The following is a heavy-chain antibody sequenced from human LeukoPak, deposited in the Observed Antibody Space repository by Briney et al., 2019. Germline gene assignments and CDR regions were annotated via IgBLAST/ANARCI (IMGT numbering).Heavy chain of an antibody. V-gene: IGHV4-4*07. D-gene: IGHD6-19*01. CDR3: ARDMSSGWSFDY. CDR2: IYTSGST. J-gene: IGHJ4*02. CDR1: GGSISCYY. Sequence: SETLSLTGTVSGGSISCYYWSWIRQPAGKGLEWIGRIYTSGSTNYNPSLKSRVTMSVDTSKNQFSLKLSSVTAADTAVYYCARDMSSGWSFDYWGQGTLVTVSS.